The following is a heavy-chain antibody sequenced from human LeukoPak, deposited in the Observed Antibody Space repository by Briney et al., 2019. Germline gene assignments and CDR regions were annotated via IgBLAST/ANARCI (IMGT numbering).Heavy chain of an antibody. J-gene: IGHJ2*01. V-gene: IGHV3-48*04. CDR1: GFTFSGYT. CDR2: ISSRSSTI. CDR3: ARSGSQWLGLNAGYFDL. Sequence: PGGSLRLSCAASGFTFSGYTMNWVRQAPGKGLEWISYISSRSSTIYYADSVKGRFSISRDNAKNSLYLQMDNLRADDTAVYYCARSGSQWLGLNAGYFDLWGRGTLVTVSS. D-gene: IGHD6-19*01.